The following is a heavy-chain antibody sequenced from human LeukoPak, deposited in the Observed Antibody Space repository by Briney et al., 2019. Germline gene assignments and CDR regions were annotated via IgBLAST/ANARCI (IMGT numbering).Heavy chain of an antibody. Sequence: GGSLRLSCAASGFTFSSYAMCWVRQAPGKGLEWVSAISSSGGSTYYPGSVKGRFTISRDSSMHTLYLQMNSLRAEDTAVYYCARSNYGLDYLDYWGQGTLVTVSA. CDR1: GFTFSSYA. CDR3: ARSNYGLDYLDY. V-gene: IGHV3-23*01. CDR2: ISSSGGST. D-gene: IGHD4-11*01. J-gene: IGHJ4*02.